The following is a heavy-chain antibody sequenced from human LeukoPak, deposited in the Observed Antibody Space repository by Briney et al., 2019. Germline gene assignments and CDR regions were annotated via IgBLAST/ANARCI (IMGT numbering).Heavy chain of an antibody. V-gene: IGHV3-30*02. J-gene: IGHJ5*02. CDR2: IRYDGSNK. CDR3: AKDVFWSGMGLNWFDP. D-gene: IGHD3-3*01. Sequence: KPGGSLRLSCAASGFTFSDYYMSWIRQAPGKGLEWVAFIRYDGSNKYYAELVKGRFTISRDNSKNTLYLQMNSLRAEDTAVYYCAKDVFWSGMGLNWFDPWGQGTLVTVSS. CDR1: GFTFSDYY.